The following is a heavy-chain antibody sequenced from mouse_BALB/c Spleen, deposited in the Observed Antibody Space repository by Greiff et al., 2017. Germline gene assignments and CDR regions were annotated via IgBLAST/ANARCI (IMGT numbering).Heavy chain of an antibody. J-gene: IGHJ4*01. Sequence: VQLVESGPGLVAPSQSLSITCTVSGFSLTSYGVHWVRQPPGKGLEWLGVIWAGGSTNYNSALMSRLSISKDNSKSQVFLKMNSLQTDDTAMYYCAREDYEGGNKAMDYWGQGTSVTVSS. V-gene: IGHV2-9*02. D-gene: IGHD2-3*01. CDR1: GFSLTSYG. CDR2: IWAGGST. CDR3: AREDYEGGNKAMDY.